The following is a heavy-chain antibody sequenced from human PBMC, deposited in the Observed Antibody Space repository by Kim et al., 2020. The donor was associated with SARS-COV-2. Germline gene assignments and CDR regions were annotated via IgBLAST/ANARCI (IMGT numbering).Heavy chain of an antibody. Sequence: GGSLRLSCAASGFIFSTYGMHWVRQAPGKGLEWVAVIWYDEKSEYYADSVKGRFTISRDNSKGTVYLQMNSLRAEDTAVYYCARALDYSTADACDIWGQG. CDR3: ARALDYSTADACDI. V-gene: IGHV3-33*01. CDR2: IWYDEKSE. J-gene: IGHJ3*02. CDR1: GFIFSTYG. D-gene: IGHD2-2*01.